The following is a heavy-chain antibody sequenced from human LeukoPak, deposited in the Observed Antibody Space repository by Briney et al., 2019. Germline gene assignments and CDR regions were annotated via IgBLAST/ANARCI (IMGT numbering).Heavy chain of an antibody. D-gene: IGHD3-22*01. CDR3: ARPTDSSGYYDAFDI. CDR1: GGSISSSRYY. Sequence: KPSETLSLTCTVSGGSISSSRYYWSWIRQPPGKGLEWIGEINHSGSTNYNPSLKSRVTISVDTSKNQFSLKLSSVTAADTAVYYCARPTDSSGYYDAFDIWGQGTMVTVSS. J-gene: IGHJ3*02. V-gene: IGHV4-39*07. CDR2: INHSGST.